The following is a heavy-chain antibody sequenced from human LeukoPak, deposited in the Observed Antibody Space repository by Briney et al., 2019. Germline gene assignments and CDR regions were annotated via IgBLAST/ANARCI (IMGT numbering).Heavy chain of an antibody. CDR2: IYSGGST. Sequence: GGSLRLSCAASGFTVSSNYMSWVRQAPGKGLEWVSVIYSGGSTYYSDSVKGRFTVSRDNSKNTLYLKMNSLRAEDTAVYYCARVDSSSWYDFDYWGQGTLVTVSS. J-gene: IGHJ4*02. V-gene: IGHV3-66*02. CDR3: ARVDSSSWYDFDY. CDR1: GFTVSSNY. D-gene: IGHD6-13*01.